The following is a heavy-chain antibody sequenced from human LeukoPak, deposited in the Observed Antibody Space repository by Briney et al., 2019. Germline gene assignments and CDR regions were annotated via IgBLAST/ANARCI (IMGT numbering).Heavy chain of an antibody. CDR2: IWHDGSPT. CDR1: GIPFKKYG. CDR3: VTHYKWDLLVHAFDF. D-gene: IGHD1-26*01. Sequence: PGRSLRLSCAVSGIPFKKYGMHWVRQAPGKGLEWVATIWHDGSPTMYADSAKGRFTISRDDSKNMLYLQMNSLRAEDTAECYCVTHYKWDLLVHAFDFWGQGTRVTVSS. V-gene: IGHV3-33*01. J-gene: IGHJ3*01.